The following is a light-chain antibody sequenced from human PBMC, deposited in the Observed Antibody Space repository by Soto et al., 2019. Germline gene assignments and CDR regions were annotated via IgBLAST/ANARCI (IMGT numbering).Light chain of an antibody. J-gene: IGLJ1*01. CDR1: SSDVGGCNC. CDR2: EVN. V-gene: IGLV2-14*01. Sequence: QSVLTQPASVSGSPGQSITISCTGTSSDVGGCNCVSWYQQHPAKAPKLMIYEVNNRPSGVSNRFSGSKSGNTASLTISGLQAEDEADYYCSSFTSSRTYVFGTGTKLTVL. CDR3: SSFTSSRTYV.